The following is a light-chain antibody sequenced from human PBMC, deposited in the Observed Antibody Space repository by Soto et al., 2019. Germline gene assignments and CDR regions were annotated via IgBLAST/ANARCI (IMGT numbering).Light chain of an antibody. V-gene: IGKV3-20*01. CDR2: GSS. J-gene: IGKJ2*01. CDR3: QLYGTSPPRYI. CDR1: QSISSTH. Sequence: EIVLTQSPGTLSLSPGERATLSCRASQSISSTHLAWYQHKPGQAPRLLIYGSSTRATGVPDRFSGSGSGTDFTLTITGLEPEDFAVYYCQLYGTSPPRYIFGQGTKLEIE.